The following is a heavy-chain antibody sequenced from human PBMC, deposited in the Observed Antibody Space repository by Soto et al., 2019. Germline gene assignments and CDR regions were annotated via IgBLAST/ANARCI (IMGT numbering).Heavy chain of an antibody. CDR2: IKQDGSEN. J-gene: IGHJ6*02. V-gene: IGHV3-7*03. CDR1: GFTFGIHS. CDR3: AKHDSGGNLPCYCGMDV. Sequence: GGSLRLSCAPSGFTFGIHSMSWVRQAPAKWLAWVANIKQDGSENYYVDSVKGRFTISRDNAKNSLYMQMNSLRAEDTAVYYCAKHDSGGNLPCYCGMDVWGQGTMVTVSS. D-gene: IGHD2-21*02.